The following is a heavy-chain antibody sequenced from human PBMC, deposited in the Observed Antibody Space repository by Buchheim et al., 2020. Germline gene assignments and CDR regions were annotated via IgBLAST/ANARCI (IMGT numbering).Heavy chain of an antibody. Sequence: EVQLVETGGGLIQPVGSLRLSCAASGFTVSSNYMSWVRQAPGKGLEWVSVIYSGGSTYYADSVKGRFTISRDNSKNTLYLQMNSLRAEDTAVYYCAREDAAVAGAFDYWGQGTL. D-gene: IGHD6-19*01. CDR3: AREDAAVAGAFDY. CDR2: IYSGGST. CDR1: GFTVSSNY. V-gene: IGHV3-53*02. J-gene: IGHJ4*02.